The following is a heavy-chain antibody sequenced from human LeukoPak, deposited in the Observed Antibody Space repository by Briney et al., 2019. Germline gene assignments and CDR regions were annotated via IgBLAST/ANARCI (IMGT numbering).Heavy chain of an antibody. CDR2: INPNSGGT. D-gene: IGHD3-10*01. Sequence: ASVKVSCKASGYTFTGYYMHWVRQAPGQGLEWMGWINPNSGGTNYAQKFQGRVTMTRDTSISTAYMELSRLSSDDTAVYYCARDPSLTMARGVMRYYFDCWGQGTLVTVSS. CDR1: GYTFTGYY. J-gene: IGHJ4*02. CDR3: ARDPSLTMARGVMRYYFDC. V-gene: IGHV1-2*02.